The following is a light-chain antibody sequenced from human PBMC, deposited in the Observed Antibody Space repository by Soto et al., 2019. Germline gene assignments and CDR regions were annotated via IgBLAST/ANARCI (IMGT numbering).Light chain of an antibody. CDR1: SSDVGGYNY. CDR2: EVS. Sequence: QSVLTQPASVSGQPAQSITISRTGRSSDVGGYNYVSWYQQHPGKAPKFMIYEVSRRPSGVSNRFSGSTSGNTASLTASGLQAEDEANYYCSSYTTSNTYDFGTGTKVTVL. CDR3: SSYTTSNTYD. J-gene: IGLJ1*01. V-gene: IGLV2-14*01.